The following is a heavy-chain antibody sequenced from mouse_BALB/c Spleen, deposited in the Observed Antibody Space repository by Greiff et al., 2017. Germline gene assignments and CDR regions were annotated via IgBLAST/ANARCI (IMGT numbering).Heavy chain of an antibody. V-gene: IGHV5-12-1*01. J-gene: IGHJ3*01. CDR3: AREGNGSSYGFAY. Sequence: EVQGVESGGGLVKPGGSLKLSCAASGFAFSSYDMSWVRQTPEKRLEWVAYISSGGGSTYYPDTVKGRFTISRDNAKNTLYLQMSSLKSEDTAMYYCAREGNGSSYGFAYWGQGTLVTVSA. CDR1: GFAFSSYD. CDR2: ISSGGGST. D-gene: IGHD1-1*01.